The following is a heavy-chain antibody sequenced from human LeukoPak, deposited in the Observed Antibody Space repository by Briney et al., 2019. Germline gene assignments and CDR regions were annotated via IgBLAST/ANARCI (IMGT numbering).Heavy chain of an antibody. Sequence: SQTLSLTCTVSGGSISSGGYYWRWIRQHPGKGLEWIGYIYYSGSTYYNPSLKSRVTISVDTSKNQFSLKLSSVTAADTAVYYCARMDCSSNSCYRFDPWGQGTLVTVSS. CDR2: IYYSGST. D-gene: IGHD2-2*01. CDR1: GGSISSGGYY. CDR3: ARMDCSSNSCYRFDP. J-gene: IGHJ5*02. V-gene: IGHV4-31*03.